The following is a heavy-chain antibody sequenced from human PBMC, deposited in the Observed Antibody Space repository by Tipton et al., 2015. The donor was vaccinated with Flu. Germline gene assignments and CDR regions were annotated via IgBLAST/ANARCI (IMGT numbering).Heavy chain of an antibody. CDR3: TTGSLTFFTGGEDH. CDR2: IKSNTNGGTA. D-gene: IGHD3-9*01. J-gene: IGHJ4*02. V-gene: IGHV3-15*01. CDR1: GFTFTSAW. Sequence: GSLRLSCVASGFTFTSAWMSWFRQSPGRGLEWVGRIKSNTNGGTANYAAPVKGRFTISRDDSKNTLYLQMDTLKTEDTAVYYCTTGSLTFFTGGEDHWGQGTLVTVSS.